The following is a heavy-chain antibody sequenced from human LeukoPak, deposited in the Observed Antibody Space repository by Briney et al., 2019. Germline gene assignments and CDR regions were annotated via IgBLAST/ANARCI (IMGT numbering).Heavy chain of an antibody. CDR3: ARGNQYSGSSFDY. J-gene: IGHJ4*02. CDR1: GYTFTGYY. CDR2: INPNSGGT. V-gene: IGHV1-2*02. Sequence: GASVKVSCKAPGYTFTGYYMHWVRQAPGQGLEWMGWINPNSGGTNYAQKFQGRVTMTRDTSISTAYMELSRLRSDDTAVYYCARGNQYSGSSFDYWGQGTLVTVSS. D-gene: IGHD1-26*01.